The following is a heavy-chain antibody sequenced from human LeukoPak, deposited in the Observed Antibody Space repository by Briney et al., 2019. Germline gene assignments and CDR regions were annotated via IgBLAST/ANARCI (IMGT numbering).Heavy chain of an antibody. Sequence: SGTLSLTCAVSGGSISSSNWWSWVRQPPGKGLEWIGEIYHSGSTNYNPSLKSRVTMSVDKSKNQFSLKLSSVTAADTAVYYCARDKFPLVGATGDDAFDIWGQGTMVAVSS. CDR2: IYHSGST. D-gene: IGHD1-26*01. J-gene: IGHJ3*02. CDR3: ARDKFPLVGATGDDAFDI. V-gene: IGHV4-4*02. CDR1: GGSISSSNW.